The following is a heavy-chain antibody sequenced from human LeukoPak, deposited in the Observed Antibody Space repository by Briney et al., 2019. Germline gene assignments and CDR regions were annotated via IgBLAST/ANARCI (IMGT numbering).Heavy chain of an antibody. CDR1: GGSLSSYY. J-gene: IGHJ4*02. CDR3: ARHVNSGTYPLDY. CDR2: IYYSGTT. Sequence: PSETLSLTCTVSGGSLSSYYWSWIRQHPGKGLEWIGYIYYSGTTYYNPSLKSRLTISVDTSKNQFSLKLSSVTAADTAVYYCARHVNSGTYPLDYWGQGTLVTVSS. D-gene: IGHD1-26*01. V-gene: IGHV4-59*08.